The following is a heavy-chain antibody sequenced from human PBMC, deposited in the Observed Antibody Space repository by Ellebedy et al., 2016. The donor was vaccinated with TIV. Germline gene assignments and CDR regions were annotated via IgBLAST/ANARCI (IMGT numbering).Heavy chain of an antibody. Sequence: PGGSLRPSCAASGFAFSSYEMNWVRQAPGKGLEWVSFISSSVRTLSYADSVKGRFTISRDNANYSLSLQMKSLRAEDTAVYYCLGYCSSTSCPDPYYFDYWGQGTLVTVSS. J-gene: IGHJ4*02. V-gene: IGHV3-48*03. CDR3: LGYCSSTSCPDPYYFDY. D-gene: IGHD2-2*01. CDR1: GFAFSSYE. CDR2: ISSSVRTL.